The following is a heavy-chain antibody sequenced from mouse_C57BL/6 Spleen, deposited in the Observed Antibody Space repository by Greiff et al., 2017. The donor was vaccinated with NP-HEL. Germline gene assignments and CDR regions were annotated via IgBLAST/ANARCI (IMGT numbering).Heavy chain of an antibody. CDR2: IRSKSNNYAT. Sequence: EVKVVESGGGLVQPKGSLKLSCAASGFSFNTYAMNWVRQAPGKGLEWVARIRSKSNNYATYYADSVKDRFTISRDDSESMLYLQMNNLKTEDTAMYYCVRHGMITKRYYAMDYWGQGTSVTVSS. V-gene: IGHV10-1*01. J-gene: IGHJ4*01. CDR1: GFSFNTYA. D-gene: IGHD2-4*01. CDR3: VRHGMITKRYYAMDY.